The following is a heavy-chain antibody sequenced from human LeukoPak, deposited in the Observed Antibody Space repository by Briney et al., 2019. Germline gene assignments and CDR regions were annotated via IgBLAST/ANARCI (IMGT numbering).Heavy chain of an antibody. D-gene: IGHD4-23*01. Sequence: GASVKDSCKASGYTFTSYAMNWVRQAPGQGLEWMGWISTNTGNPTYAQGFTGRFVFSLDTSVSTAYLQISSLKAEDTAVYYCAREVAPGGFDYWGQGTLVTVSS. V-gene: IGHV7-4-1*02. CDR1: GYTFTSYA. CDR2: ISTNTGNP. J-gene: IGHJ4*02. CDR3: AREVAPGGFDY.